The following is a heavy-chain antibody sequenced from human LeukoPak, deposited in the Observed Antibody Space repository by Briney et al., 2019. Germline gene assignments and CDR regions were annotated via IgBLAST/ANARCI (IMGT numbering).Heavy chain of an antibody. CDR1: GFTFSSYA. D-gene: IGHD3-3*01. Sequence: GGSLRLSCASSGFTFSSYAMSWVRQAPGKGLEWVSAISGSGGSTYYADSVKGRFTISRDNSKNTLYLQMNSLRAEDTAVYYCAKDHRRATYYDFWSGYSFDYWGQGTLVTVSS. CDR3: AKDHRRATYYDFWSGYSFDY. V-gene: IGHV3-23*01. CDR2: ISGSGGST. J-gene: IGHJ4*02.